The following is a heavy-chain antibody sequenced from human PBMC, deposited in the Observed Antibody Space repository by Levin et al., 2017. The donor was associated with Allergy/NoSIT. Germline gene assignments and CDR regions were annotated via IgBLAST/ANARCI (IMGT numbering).Heavy chain of an antibody. CDR2: ISSSSSYI. CDR3: ARVTAVVAPFDY. D-gene: IGHD2-15*01. V-gene: IGHV3-21*01. CDR1: GFTFSSYS. J-gene: IGHJ4*02. Sequence: GESLKISCAASGFTFSSYSMNWVRQAPGKGLEWVSSISSSSSYIYYADSVKGRFTISRDNAKNSLYLQMNSLRAEDTAVYYCARVTAVVAPFDYWGQGTLVTVSS.